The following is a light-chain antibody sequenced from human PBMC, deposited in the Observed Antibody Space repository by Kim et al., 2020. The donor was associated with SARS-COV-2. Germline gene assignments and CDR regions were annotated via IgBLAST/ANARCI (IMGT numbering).Light chain of an antibody. CDR2: KAS. CDR1: QSISTW. Sequence: ASVGDRVTITCRASQSISTWLAWYQQKPGKAPNLLIYKASTLETGVPSRFSGSGSGTEFTLTISSLQPDDFATYYCQQYHSYAVTFGGGTEVDIK. J-gene: IGKJ4*01. CDR3: QQYHSYAVT. V-gene: IGKV1-5*03.